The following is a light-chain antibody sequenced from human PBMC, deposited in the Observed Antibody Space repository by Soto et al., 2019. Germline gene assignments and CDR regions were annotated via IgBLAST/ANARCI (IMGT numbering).Light chain of an antibody. CDR1: SRDVGTYSL. CDR2: EIF. V-gene: IGLV2-23*02. CDR3: CSYAGSSTYV. Sequence: QPVLTQPASVSGSPGQSITISCTGTSRDVGTYSLVSWYQQHPGKAPKLLVYEIFRRPSGVSNRFSGSKSGNTASLTISGLQPEDEADYYCCSYAGSSTYVFGIGTKVTVL. J-gene: IGLJ1*01.